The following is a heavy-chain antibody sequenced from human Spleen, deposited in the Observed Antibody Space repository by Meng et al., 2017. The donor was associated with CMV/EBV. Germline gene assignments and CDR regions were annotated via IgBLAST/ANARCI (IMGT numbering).Heavy chain of an antibody. V-gene: IGHV4-61*01. CDR1: CGSVSSASCY. CDR3: ARVLGGNWFDP. J-gene: IGHJ5*02. CDR2: IYYGGST. Sequence: TVACGSVSSASCYLGRIRQPPGKGLEWIGYIYYGGSTNYNPSLKSRVTISVETSKNQFSLKLTSVTAVDTAVYYCARVLGGNWFDPWGQGTLVTVSS. D-gene: IGHD7-27*01.